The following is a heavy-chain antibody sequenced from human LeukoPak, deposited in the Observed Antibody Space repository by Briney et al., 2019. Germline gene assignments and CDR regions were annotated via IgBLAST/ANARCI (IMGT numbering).Heavy chain of an antibody. CDR1: GGSINSSSYY. J-gene: IGHJ4*02. D-gene: IGHD4-17*01. CDR2: IYYSGST. V-gene: IGHV4-39*01. Sequence: SSETLSLTCTVSGGSINSSSYYWGWIRLPPGKGLEWIGSIYYSGSTYYNPSLKSRVTISVDTSKNQFSLKLSSVTAADTAVYYCVRQRSDYASTYFDYWGQGTLVTVSS. CDR3: VRQRSDYASTYFDY.